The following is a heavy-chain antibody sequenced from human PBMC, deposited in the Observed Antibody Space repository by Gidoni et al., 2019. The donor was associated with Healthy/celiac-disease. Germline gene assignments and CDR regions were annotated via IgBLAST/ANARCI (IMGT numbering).Heavy chain of an antibody. J-gene: IGHJ4*02. CDR1: GFAFSSYG. Sequence: QVQLVESGGGVVQPGRSLSLSCAASGFAFSSYGMPWVRQAPGKGLEWVAVISYDGSNKYYADSVKGRFTISRDNSKNTLYLQMNSLRAEDTAVYYCANELIAVAGTEAGNYWGQGTLVTVSS. CDR3: ANELIAVAGTEAGNY. V-gene: IGHV3-30*18. CDR2: ISYDGSNK. D-gene: IGHD6-19*01.